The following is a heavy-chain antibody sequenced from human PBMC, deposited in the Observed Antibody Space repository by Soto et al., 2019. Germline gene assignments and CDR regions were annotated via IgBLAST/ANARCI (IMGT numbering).Heavy chain of an antibody. D-gene: IGHD2-15*01. J-gene: IGHJ1*01. V-gene: IGHV1-69*12. Sequence: QVQLVQCGAEVKNPGSSVKVSCKASGGTFSSYAISWVRQAPGQGLEWMGGIIPIFGTANYAQKFQGRVTITADESTRSAYMELSSLRSEDTAVYYCARSVVVAATLAEYFQHWGQGTLVTVSS. CDR1: GGTFSSYA. CDR3: ARSVVVAATLAEYFQH. CDR2: IIPIFGTA.